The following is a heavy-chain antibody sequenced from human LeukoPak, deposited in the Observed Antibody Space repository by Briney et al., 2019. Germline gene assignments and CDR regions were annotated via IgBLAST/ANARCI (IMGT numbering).Heavy chain of an antibody. J-gene: IGHJ4*02. CDR2: IYSSGST. D-gene: IGHD3-22*01. CDR1: GGSISSYY. Sequence: SETLSLTCTVSGGSISSYYWSWIRQPAGKGLEWIGRIYSSGSTYYNPSLKSRVAMSVDTSKNQFSLKLSSVTAADTAVYYCARDAYYYDTSGYHQNDYWGQGTLVTVSS. V-gene: IGHV4-4*07. CDR3: ARDAYYYDTSGYHQNDY.